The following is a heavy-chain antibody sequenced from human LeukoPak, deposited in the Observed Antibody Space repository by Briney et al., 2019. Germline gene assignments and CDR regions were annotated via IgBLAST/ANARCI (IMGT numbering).Heavy chain of an antibody. V-gene: IGHV3-30*04. D-gene: IGHD1-26*01. CDR3: AKSGSYVY. J-gene: IGHJ4*02. CDR2: ISYDGSNK. CDR1: GFTFNSYA. Sequence: PGGSLRLSCAASGFTFNSYALHWVRQAPGKGLEWVAVISYDGSNKYYADSVKGRFTISRDNSKNTLYLQMNSLRAEDTAVYYCAKSGSYVYWGQGTLVTVSS.